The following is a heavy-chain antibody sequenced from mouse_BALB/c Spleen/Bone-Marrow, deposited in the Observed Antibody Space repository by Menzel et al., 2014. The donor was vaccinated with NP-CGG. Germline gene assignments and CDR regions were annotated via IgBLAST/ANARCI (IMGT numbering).Heavy chain of an antibody. V-gene: IGHV4-1*02. J-gene: IGHJ2*01. D-gene: IGHD1-2*01. CDR2: INPESSTI. Sequence: EVKLVESGGGLVQPGGSLKLSRTASGFDFSKYWMSWVRQAPGKGLQRIGEINPESSTINYTPSLKDKFIISRDNAKNTLYLQMSKVRSEDTALYYCTRLTYYGLSDYWGQGTTLTVSS. CDR3: TRLTYYGLSDY. CDR1: GFDFSKYW.